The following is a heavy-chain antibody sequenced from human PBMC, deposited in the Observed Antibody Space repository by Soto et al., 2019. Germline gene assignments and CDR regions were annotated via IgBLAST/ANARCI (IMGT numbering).Heavy chain of an antibody. CDR3: ARASDSSSSDYYYYMDV. D-gene: IGHD6-6*01. CDR1: GYTFTGYY. Sequence: ASVKVSCKASGYTFTGYYMHWVRQAPGQGLEWMGWINPNSGGTNYAQKFQGWVTMTRDTSISTAYMELSRLRSDDTAVYYCARASDSSSSDYYYYMDVWGKGTTVTVSS. J-gene: IGHJ6*03. CDR2: INPNSGGT. V-gene: IGHV1-2*04.